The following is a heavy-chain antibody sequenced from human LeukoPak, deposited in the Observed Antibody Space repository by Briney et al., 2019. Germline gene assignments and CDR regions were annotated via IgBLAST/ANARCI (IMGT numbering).Heavy chain of an antibody. V-gene: IGHV3-21*01. CDR2: ISSSSSYI. CDR1: GFTFSSYS. D-gene: IGHD3-3*02. CDR3: AREGNLARSFDY. Sequence: GRSLRLSCAASGFTFSSYSMNWVRQAPGKGLEWVSSISSSSSYIYYADSVKGRFTISRDNAKNSLYLQMNSLRAEDTAVYYCAREGNLARSFDYWGQGTLVTVSS. J-gene: IGHJ4*02.